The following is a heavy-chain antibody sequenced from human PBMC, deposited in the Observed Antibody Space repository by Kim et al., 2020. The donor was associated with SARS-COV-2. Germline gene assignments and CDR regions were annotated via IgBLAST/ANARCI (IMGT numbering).Heavy chain of an antibody. J-gene: IGHJ5*02. V-gene: IGHV4-4*02. D-gene: IGHD3-22*01. Sequence: SETLSLTCVVSGASISSSSCWSWVRQPPGKGLEWIGEVDHSGTTSYNVSLKSRVTISVDKSKNQFSLWLNSVSAADTAVYYCARGVSSAWTLRAWFDPWGQGTLVTVSP. CDR3: ARGVSSAWTLRAWFDP. CDR2: VDHSGTT. CDR1: GASISSSSC.